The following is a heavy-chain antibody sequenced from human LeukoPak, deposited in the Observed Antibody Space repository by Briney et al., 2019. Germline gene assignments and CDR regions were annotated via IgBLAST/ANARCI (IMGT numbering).Heavy chain of an antibody. CDR1: GDSITNDIW. V-gene: IGHV4-4*02. D-gene: IGHD3-22*01. Sequence: PSETLSLTCAVSGDSITNDIWWSWVRQSPGKGLEWIGEVYHTGTTNYNPSLKSRVNMSVDKSKNQFSLRLTSVTAADTAVYYCAGGVTYYYDSSVANWFDPWGQGTLVTVSS. CDR3: AGGVTYYYDSSVANWFDP. CDR2: VYHTGTT. J-gene: IGHJ5*02.